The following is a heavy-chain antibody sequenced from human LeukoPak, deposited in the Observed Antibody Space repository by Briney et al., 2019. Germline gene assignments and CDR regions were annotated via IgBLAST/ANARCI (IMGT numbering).Heavy chain of an antibody. CDR2: IYTSGST. Sequence: PSETLSLTCTVSGGSISSHYWSWIRQPAGKGLEWIGRIYTSGSTNYNPSLKSRVTMSVDTSKNQFSLKLSSVTAADTAVYYCARLVVVPAAMGEFDYWGQGTLVTVSS. CDR1: GGSISSHY. J-gene: IGHJ4*02. CDR3: ARLVVVPAAMGEFDY. D-gene: IGHD2-2*01. V-gene: IGHV4-4*07.